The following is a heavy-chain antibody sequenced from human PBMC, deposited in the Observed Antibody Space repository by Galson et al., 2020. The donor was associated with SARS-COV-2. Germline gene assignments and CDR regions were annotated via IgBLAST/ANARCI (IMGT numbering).Heavy chain of an antibody. Sequence: ASVKVSCKASGYTFTDSYMHWLRQAPGQGLEWMGWIKPDSGDTNYAQKFQGRVTMTRDTSINSAYMELRRLRSDDTAVYFCARSPRWYYDFWGQGTLVTVSS. J-gene: IGHJ4*02. CDR2: IKPDSGDT. CDR3: ARSPRWYYDF. V-gene: IGHV1-2*02. D-gene: IGHD2-15*01. CDR1: GYTFTDSY.